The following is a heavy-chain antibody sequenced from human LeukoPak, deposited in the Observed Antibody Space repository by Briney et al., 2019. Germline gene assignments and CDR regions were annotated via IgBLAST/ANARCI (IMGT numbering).Heavy chain of an antibody. Sequence: GGSLRLSCAASGFTFSSYAMSWVRQAPGKGLEWVSAISGSGGSTYYADSVKGRFTISRDNSKNTLYLQMNSLRAEDTAVYYCARGPRGSTSCADVWGKGTTVTVSS. CDR1: GFTFSSYA. D-gene: IGHD2-2*01. CDR2: ISGSGGST. V-gene: IGHV3-23*01. CDR3: ARGPRGSTSCADV. J-gene: IGHJ6*04.